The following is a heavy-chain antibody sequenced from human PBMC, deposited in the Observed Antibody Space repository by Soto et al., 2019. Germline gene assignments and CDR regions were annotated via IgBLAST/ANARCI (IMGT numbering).Heavy chain of an antibody. CDR3: AKGPHSSAWHYFDY. CDR1: GFTFTSYA. D-gene: IGHD6-19*01. Sequence: DVQLLESGGALVQPGGSLRLSCAASGFTFTSYAMSWVRQAPGKGLEWVSTLSGGNTYYADSVKGRFTISRDNSENTLYLQMISLRVEGMAIYYCAKGPHSSAWHYFDYWGQGTLITVSS. J-gene: IGHJ4*02. V-gene: IGHV3-23*01. CDR2: LSGGNT.